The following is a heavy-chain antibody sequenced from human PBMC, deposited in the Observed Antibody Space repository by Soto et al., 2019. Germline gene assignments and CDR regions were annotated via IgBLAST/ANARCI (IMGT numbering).Heavy chain of an antibody. V-gene: IGHV1-69*01. Sequence: QVQLVQSGAEVKKPGSSVKVSCKASGGTFSSYAISWVRQAPGQGLEWMGGIIPIFGTANYAQKFQGRVTITADESMSTAYMELSSLRSEDTAVYYCASSLDYYDSSGYYPYYYYGMDVWGQGTTVTVSS. CDR1: GGTFSSYA. D-gene: IGHD3-22*01. CDR3: ASSLDYYDSSGYYPYYYYGMDV. J-gene: IGHJ6*02. CDR2: IIPIFGTA.